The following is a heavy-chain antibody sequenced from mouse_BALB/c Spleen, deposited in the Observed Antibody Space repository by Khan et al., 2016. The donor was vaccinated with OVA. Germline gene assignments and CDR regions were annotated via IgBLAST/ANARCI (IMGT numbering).Heavy chain of an antibody. CDR3: TRHGYVAWFSY. J-gene: IGHJ3*01. D-gene: IGHD2-2*01. CDR1: GYSFTSYY. V-gene: IGHV1-31*01. CDR2: IDPFSGGS. Sequence: VQLQQSGPELMKPGASVKISCKASGYSFTSYYMHWVMQSHGTSLEWIGYIDPFSGGSTYNQKFKGKATLTVDKASRTDYIHLSNLTYEDSAVYYCTRHGYVAWFSYWGQGTLVTVSA.